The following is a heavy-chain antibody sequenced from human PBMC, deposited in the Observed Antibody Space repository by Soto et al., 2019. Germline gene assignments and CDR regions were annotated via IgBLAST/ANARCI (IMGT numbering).Heavy chain of an antibody. Sequence: EVQMVESGGGLVKLGGSQRLSCKALKFAITSHVMSWVRQAPGKGLEWVSGLSASGGSTFYADSVLGRFTISRDGTRNMVYLQMDSLRADDTGVYDCAKRTEDYYFYGLDAWGQGTTVVVSS. V-gene: IGHV3-23*04. CDR2: LSASGGST. CDR1: KFAITSHV. J-gene: IGHJ6*02. D-gene: IGHD2-21*02. CDR3: AKRTEDYYFYGLDA.